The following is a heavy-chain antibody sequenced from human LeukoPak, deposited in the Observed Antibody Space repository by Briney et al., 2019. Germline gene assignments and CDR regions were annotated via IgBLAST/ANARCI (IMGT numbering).Heavy chain of an antibody. J-gene: IGHJ4*02. CDR3: ARAIGVSSSTSCYH. D-gene: IGHD2-2*01. CDR1: GYTFTGYY. CDR2: INPNSGGT. V-gene: IGHV1-2*02. Sequence: ASVKVSCKASGYTFTGYYMHWVRQAPGQGLEWMGWINPNSGGTNYAQKFQGRVTMTRDTSISTAYMELRRLRSDDTAVYYCARAIGVSSSTSCYHWGQGTLVTVSS.